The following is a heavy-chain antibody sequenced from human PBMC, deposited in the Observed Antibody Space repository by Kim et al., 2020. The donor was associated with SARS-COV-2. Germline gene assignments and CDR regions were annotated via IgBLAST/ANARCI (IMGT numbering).Heavy chain of an antibody. CDR3: ERYLLYFRSGTSYPAIDH. D-gene: IGHD3-10*01. CDR2: LYYSGSV. V-gene: IGHV4-39*01. Sequence: SETLSLTCTVSGASFSSVSYYWGWLRQPPGKGLEWIGSLYYSGSVVYNPSLQNSDNIFVDMPKSQFSLKLSPVAAADTAVYYCERYLLYFRSGTSYPAIDHGGRGTRVTVSS. CDR1: GASFSSVSYY. J-gene: IGHJ4*02.